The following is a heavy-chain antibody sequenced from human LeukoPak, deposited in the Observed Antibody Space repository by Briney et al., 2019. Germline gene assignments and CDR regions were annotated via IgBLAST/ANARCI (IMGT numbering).Heavy chain of an antibody. CDR1: GGSISSYY. CDR2: IYYSGST. Sequence: PSETLSLTCTISGGSISSYYWSWTRQPPGKGLEWIGYIYYSGSTNYNPSLKSRVTISVDTSKNQFSLKLSSVTAADTAVYHCARGLGYYDSSVGYWGQGTLVTVSS. CDR3: ARGLGYYDSSVGY. V-gene: IGHV4-59*01. J-gene: IGHJ4*02. D-gene: IGHD3-22*01.